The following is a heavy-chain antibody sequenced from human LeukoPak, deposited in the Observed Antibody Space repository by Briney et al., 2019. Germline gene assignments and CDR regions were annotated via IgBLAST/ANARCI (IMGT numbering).Heavy chain of an antibody. CDR3: ARHEVVGANDSFDY. V-gene: IGHV4-39*01. CDR1: GGSISSSSYY. Sequence: SETLSLTCTVSGGSISSSSYYWGWIRQPPGKGLEWIGSIYYSGSTYYNPSLKSRVTISVDTSKNQFSLKLSSVTAADTAVYYCARHEVVGANDSFDYWGQGTLVTVSS. D-gene: IGHD1-26*01. J-gene: IGHJ4*02. CDR2: IYYSGST.